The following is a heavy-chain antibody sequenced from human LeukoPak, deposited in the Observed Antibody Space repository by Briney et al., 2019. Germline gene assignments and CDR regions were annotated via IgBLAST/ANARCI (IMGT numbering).Heavy chain of an antibody. J-gene: IGHJ3*02. CDR1: GYTFTGYY. CDR2: INPNSGGT. V-gene: IGHV1-2*02. Sequence: GASVKVSCKASGYTFTGYYMHWVRQAPGQGLEWMGWINPNSGGTNYAQKFQGRVTMTRDTSIGSAYMELSRLRSDDTAVYYCARDFSGSVTGTTQGRGRTMDAFDIWGQGTMVTVSS. CDR3: ARDFSGSVTGTTQGRGRTMDAFDI. D-gene: IGHD1-7*01.